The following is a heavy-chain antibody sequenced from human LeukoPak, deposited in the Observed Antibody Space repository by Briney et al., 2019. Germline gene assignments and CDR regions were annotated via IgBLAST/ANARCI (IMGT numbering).Heavy chain of an antibody. Sequence: GGSLRLSCAASGLTFSNAWMTWVRQAPGKGLEWVANIKEDGSEKNHVESVKGRFTISRDNAKNSLYLQMNSLRTEDTAVYYCARKGRIDYWGQGTLVTVSS. V-gene: IGHV3-7*05. CDR1: GLTFSNAW. J-gene: IGHJ4*02. D-gene: IGHD3-10*01. CDR3: ARKGRIDY. CDR2: IKEDGSEK.